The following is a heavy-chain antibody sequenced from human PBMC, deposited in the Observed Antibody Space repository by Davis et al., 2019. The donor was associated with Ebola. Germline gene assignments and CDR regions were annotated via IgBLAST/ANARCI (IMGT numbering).Heavy chain of an antibody. D-gene: IGHD3-3*02. CDR2: ISSSSSYT. CDR1: GFTFSDYY. J-gene: IGHJ4*02. CDR3: ARGGVVLAARIYFDS. V-gene: IGHV3-11*03. Sequence: GESLKISCAASGFTFSDYYMSWIRQAPGKGLEWVSYISSSSSYTNYADSVKGRFTVSRDNAGNTVSLHMNSLRVEDTATYYCARGGVVLAARIYFDSWGQGTLVSVSS.